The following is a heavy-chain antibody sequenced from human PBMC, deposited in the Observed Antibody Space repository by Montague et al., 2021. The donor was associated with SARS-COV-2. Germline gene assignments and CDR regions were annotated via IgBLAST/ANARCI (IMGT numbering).Heavy chain of an antibody. J-gene: IGHJ5*02. CDR3: ARFRIGYESGFDP. D-gene: IGHD5-12*01. V-gene: IGHV4-4*02. Sequence: NPSLKSRVTISVDKSKNQFSLKLSSVTAADTAVYYCARFRIGYESGFDPLVQGTLFTVS.